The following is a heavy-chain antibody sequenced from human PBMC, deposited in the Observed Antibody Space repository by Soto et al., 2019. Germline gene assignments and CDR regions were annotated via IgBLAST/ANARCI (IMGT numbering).Heavy chain of an antibody. J-gene: IGHJ3*02. CDR3: TTDIYYYDSSGYPPGAFDI. V-gene: IGHV3-15*01. CDR2: IKSKTDGGTT. Sequence: EVQLVESGGGLVQPGGSLRLSCAASGFTFSNAWMSWVRQAPGKGLEWVGRIKSKTDGGTTDYAAPVKGRFTISRDDAKNSLYLQMNSQKTEDTAVYYCTTDIYYYDSSGYPPGAFDIWGQGTMVTVSS. CDR1: GFTFSNAW. D-gene: IGHD3-22*01.